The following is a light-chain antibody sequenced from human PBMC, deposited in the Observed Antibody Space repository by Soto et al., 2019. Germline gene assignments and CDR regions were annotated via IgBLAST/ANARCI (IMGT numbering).Light chain of an antibody. CDR3: QSYDTRLTGCS. CDR1: GSNIGAGYD. CDR2: GTT. J-gene: IGLJ2*01. Sequence: QSFPRHPPSVSGTPGQKDTITCSGSGSNIGAGYDVHWYQHVPGMPPRLLIFGTTNRPSIDPDRFPGSQSGTSAALAITWIQAEDEAHYYCQSYDTRLTGCSFGGGT. V-gene: IGLV1-40*01.